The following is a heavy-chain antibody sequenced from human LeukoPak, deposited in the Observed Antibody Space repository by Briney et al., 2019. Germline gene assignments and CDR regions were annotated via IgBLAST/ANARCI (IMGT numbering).Heavy chain of an antibody. D-gene: IGHD4-17*01. V-gene: IGHV3-74*01. J-gene: IGHJ5*02. Sequence: PGGSLRLSXAASGFTFSSYWMHWVRQAPGKGLVWVSRINSDGSSTSYADSVKGRFTISRDNAKNTLYLQMNSLRAEDTAVYYCASAPTKSDYPWFDPWGQGSLVTVSS. CDR1: GFTFSSYW. CDR3: ASAPTKSDYPWFDP. CDR2: INSDGSST.